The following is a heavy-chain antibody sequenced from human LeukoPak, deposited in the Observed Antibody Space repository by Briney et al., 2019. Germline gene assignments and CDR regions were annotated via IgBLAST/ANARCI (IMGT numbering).Heavy chain of an antibody. CDR2: ISSSSSYI. CDR1: GFTFSSYS. Sequence: PGGSLRLSCAASGFTFSSYSMNWVRQAPGKGLEWVSSISSSSSYIYYADSVKGRFTISRDNAKNSLYLQMNSLRAEDTAVYYCARSYCSSTSCPSGYWGQGTLVTVSS. D-gene: IGHD2-2*01. CDR3: ARSYCSSTSCPSGY. V-gene: IGHV3-21*01. J-gene: IGHJ4*02.